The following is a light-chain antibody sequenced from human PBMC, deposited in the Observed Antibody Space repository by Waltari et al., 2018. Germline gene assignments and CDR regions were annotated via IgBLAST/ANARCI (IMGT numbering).Light chain of an antibody. CDR1: PSVSNY. CDR3: QQRYSTLMYT. J-gene: IGKJ3*01. CDR2: GVS. V-gene: IGKV1-39*01. Sequence: EIQMTQSPSSLSASIGDRVTITCRASPSVSNYLSWYQQKPGKAPKLLIYGVSTLQSGVPSRFSASGSGTDFTLTISSLQPEDFAIYYCQQRYSTLMYTFGPGTRVDVK.